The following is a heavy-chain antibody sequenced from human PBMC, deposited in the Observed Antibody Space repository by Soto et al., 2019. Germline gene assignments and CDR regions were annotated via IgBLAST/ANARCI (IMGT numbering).Heavy chain of an antibody. J-gene: IGHJ4*02. D-gene: IGHD5-18*01. CDR3: ARHVDSTRAYYFDY. V-gene: IGHV4-59*01. CDR1: GGSISSYY. Sequence: PSATLSLTCTVSGGSISSYYWSWIRQPPGKGLEWIGYIYYSGTTDYNPSLNSRVTISVDRSKNQFSLKLNSVTAADTAVYYCARHVDSTRAYYFDYWGQGTLVTVSS. CDR2: IYYSGTT.